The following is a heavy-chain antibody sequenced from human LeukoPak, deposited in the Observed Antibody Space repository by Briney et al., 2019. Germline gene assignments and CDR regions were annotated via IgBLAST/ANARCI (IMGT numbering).Heavy chain of an antibody. D-gene: IGHD6-19*01. CDR2: IYYSGST. V-gene: IGHV4-39*07. J-gene: IGHJ4*02. Sequence: SETLSLTCTVSGGSISSSSYYWGWIRQPPGKGLEWIGSIYYSGSTYYNPSLMSRVTVSVDMSKNQVSLNLSSVTAADTAVYYCARDRQWLIDSWGQGTLVTVSS. CDR3: ARDRQWLIDS. CDR1: GGSISSSSYY.